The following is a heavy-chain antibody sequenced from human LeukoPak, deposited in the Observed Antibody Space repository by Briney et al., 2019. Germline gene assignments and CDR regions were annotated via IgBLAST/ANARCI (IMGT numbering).Heavy chain of an antibody. V-gene: IGHV1-69*13. D-gene: IGHD2-2*01. CDR2: IIPIFGTA. Sequence: ASVKVSCKASGGTFSSYAISWVRQAPGQGLEWMGGIIPIFGTANYAQKFQGRVTITADESTSTAYMELSSLRSEDTDVYYCAREYCSSTSCYRNWFDPWGQGTLVTVSS. J-gene: IGHJ5*02. CDR1: GGTFSSYA. CDR3: AREYCSSTSCYRNWFDP.